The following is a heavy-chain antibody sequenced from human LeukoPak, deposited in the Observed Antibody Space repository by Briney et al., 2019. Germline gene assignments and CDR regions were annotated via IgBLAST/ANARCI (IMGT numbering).Heavy chain of an antibody. D-gene: IGHD2-2*01. CDR3: ARGRCSSTSCYAVSGMDV. CDR1: GFTFDDYA. CDR2: ISWNSGSI. Sequence: GRSLRLSCAASGFTFDDYAMHWVRQAPGKCLDWVSGISWNSGSIGYADSVKGRFTISRDNAKNSLYLQMNSLRAEDTAVYYCARGRCSSTSCYAVSGMDVWGQGTTVTVSS. J-gene: IGHJ6*02. V-gene: IGHV3-9*01.